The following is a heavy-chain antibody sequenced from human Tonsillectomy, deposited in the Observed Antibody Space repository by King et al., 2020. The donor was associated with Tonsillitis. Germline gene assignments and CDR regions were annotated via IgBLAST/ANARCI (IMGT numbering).Heavy chain of an antibody. CDR1: GYTFSGCY. Sequence: QLVQSGTEVKRPGASVKVSCQASGYTFSGCYIHWVRQAPGQGLEWMGWINPHNGLTKYAQKFQDRVTMTRDTSADTANMELTRLGSDDTSVYYWARETIFEGESMSSFDLWGQGTLVTVS. CDR3: ARETIFEGESMSSFDL. J-gene: IGHJ5*02. V-gene: IGHV1-2*02. CDR2: INPHNGLT. D-gene: IGHD3-16*01.